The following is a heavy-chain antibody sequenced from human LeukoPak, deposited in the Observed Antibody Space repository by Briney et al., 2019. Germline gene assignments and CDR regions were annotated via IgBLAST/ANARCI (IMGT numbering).Heavy chain of an antibody. CDR1: GYTLTELS. J-gene: IGHJ3*02. V-gene: IGHV1-24*01. D-gene: IGHD3-16*01. CDR3: ATDPNDYVWGSFDI. Sequence: GASVKASCTVSGYTLTELSMHWVRQAPGKGLEWMGGFDPEDGETIYAQKFQGRVTMTEDTSTDTAYMELSSLRSEDTAVYYCATDPNDYVWGSFDIWGQGTMVTVSS. CDR2: FDPEDGET.